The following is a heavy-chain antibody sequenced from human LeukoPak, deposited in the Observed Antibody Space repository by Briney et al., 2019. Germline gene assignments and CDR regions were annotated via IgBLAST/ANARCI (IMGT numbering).Heavy chain of an antibody. D-gene: IGHD3-16*01. V-gene: IGHV3-30-3*01. CDR2: ISYDGSNK. CDR3: ARGLGYFDY. CDR1: GFTFSGYP. Sequence: PGGSLRLSCAASGFTFSGYPIHWVRQAPGKGLEWVAVISYDGSNKYYADSVKGRFTISRDNSKNTLYLQMNSLRAEDTAVYYCARGLGYFDYWGQGTLVTVSS. J-gene: IGHJ4*02.